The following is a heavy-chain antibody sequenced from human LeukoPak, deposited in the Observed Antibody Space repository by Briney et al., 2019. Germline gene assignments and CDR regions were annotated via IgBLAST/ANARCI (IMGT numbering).Heavy chain of an antibody. J-gene: IGHJ6*02. V-gene: IGHV3-23*01. Sequence: PGGSLRLSCAASGFTFSSYGMNWVRQAPGKGLEWVSSISGNGVNTYYADSVRGRFTISRDNSKNTLYLQMNSLRDEDTAAYYCATPRTFHYSYGMDVWGQGTTVTVSS. CDR1: GFTFSSYG. CDR2: ISGNGVNT. CDR3: ATPRTFHYSYGMDV. D-gene: IGHD1-14*01.